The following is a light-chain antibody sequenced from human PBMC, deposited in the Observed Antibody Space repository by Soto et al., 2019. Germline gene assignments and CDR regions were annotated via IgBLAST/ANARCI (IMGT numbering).Light chain of an antibody. J-gene: IGLJ3*02. CDR3: AAWDDSLNGAV. CDR1: SSNIGSNT. Sequence: QSVLTQPPSASGTPGQRVTISCSGSSSNIGSNTVNWYQQLLGTAPKLLIYSNNQRPSGVPDRFSGSKSGTSASLAISGLQSEDEADYYCAAWDDSLNGAVFGGGTKVTVL. CDR2: SNN. V-gene: IGLV1-44*01.